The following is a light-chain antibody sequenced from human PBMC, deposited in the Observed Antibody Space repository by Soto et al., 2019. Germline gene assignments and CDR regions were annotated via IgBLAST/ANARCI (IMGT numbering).Light chain of an antibody. CDR3: QNYGTYPYT. CDR2: RAS. CDR1: QSISSS. V-gene: IGKV1-5*03. Sequence: DIQMTQSPCTLSASVGDRVTITCRASQSISSSLAWYQQEPGKAPKLLIYRASTLQGGVSSRFSGSGSGAQFTLTISSLQPDDFATYYCQNYGTYPYTFGQGTRLEI. J-gene: IGKJ2*01.